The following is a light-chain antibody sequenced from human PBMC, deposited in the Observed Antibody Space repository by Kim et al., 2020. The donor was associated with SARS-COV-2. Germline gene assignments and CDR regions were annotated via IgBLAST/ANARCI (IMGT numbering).Light chain of an antibody. CDR1: QSVLYSSNNKNY. J-gene: IGKJ4*01. Sequence: DIVMTQSPDSLAVSLGGGATINCKSSQSVLYSSNNKNYLAWYQQKPGQPPKLLIYWASTRESGVPDRFSGSGSGTDFTLTISSLQAHDVAADYCQQHYSNPLTFGGGTKVEIK. CDR3: QQHYSNPLT. CDR2: WAS. V-gene: IGKV4-1*01.